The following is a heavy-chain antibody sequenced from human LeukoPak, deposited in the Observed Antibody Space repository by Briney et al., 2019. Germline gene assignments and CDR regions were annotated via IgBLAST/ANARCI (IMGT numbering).Heavy chain of an antibody. CDR3: AKDQFGAAAGTYMDV. Sequence: GGSLRLSCAASGFTVSTNYVSWVRQAPGKGLEWVSVIYRHGGTAYADSVQGRFSISRDNSKNTLYLQMNSLRAEDTAVYYCAKDQFGAAAGTYMDVWGKGTTVTISS. D-gene: IGHD6-13*01. CDR2: IYRHGGT. J-gene: IGHJ6*03. CDR1: GFTVSTNY. V-gene: IGHV3-66*01.